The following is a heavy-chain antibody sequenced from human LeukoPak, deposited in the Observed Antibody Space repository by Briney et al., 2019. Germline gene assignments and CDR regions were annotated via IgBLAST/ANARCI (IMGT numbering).Heavy chain of an antibody. CDR3: ARMIAGHYDSSGYPPYYFDY. CDR1: GGTFSSYA. Sequence: ASVKVSCKASGGTFSSYAISWVRQAPGQGLEWMGWISAYNGNTNYAQKLQGRVTMTTDTSTSTAYMELRSLRSDDTAVYYCARMIAGHYDSSGYPPYYFDYWGQGTLVTVSS. V-gene: IGHV1-18*01. CDR2: ISAYNGNT. J-gene: IGHJ4*02. D-gene: IGHD3-22*01.